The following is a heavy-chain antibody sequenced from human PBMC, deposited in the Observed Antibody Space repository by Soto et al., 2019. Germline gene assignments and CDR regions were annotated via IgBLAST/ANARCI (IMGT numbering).Heavy chain of an antibody. CDR2: ISAYNGNT. CDR1: GYTFTSYG. Sequence: GASVKVSCKASGYTFTSYGISWVRQAPGQGLEWMGWISAYNGNTNYAQKLQGRVTMTTDTSTSTAYMELRSLRSDDTAVYYCARHCRGLVRGAGYYYYYMDVWGKGTTVTISS. CDR3: ARHCRGLVRGAGYYYYYMDV. J-gene: IGHJ6*03. D-gene: IGHD6-19*01. V-gene: IGHV1-18*01.